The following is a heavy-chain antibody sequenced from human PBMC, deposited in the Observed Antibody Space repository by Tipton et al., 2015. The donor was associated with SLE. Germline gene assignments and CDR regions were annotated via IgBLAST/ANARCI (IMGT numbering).Heavy chain of an antibody. CDR1: GGSFSNYY. V-gene: IGHV4-59*12. Sequence: TLSLTCAVYGGSFSNYYWSWIRQPPGKGLEWIGYIYYSGITNYNRSLKSRVTISVDTSKNQVSLKLSSVTAADTAVYYWASIALAGEIGYWVQGTLVTVSS. CDR2: IYYSGIT. J-gene: IGHJ4*02. D-gene: IGHD6-19*01. CDR3: ASIALAGEIGY.